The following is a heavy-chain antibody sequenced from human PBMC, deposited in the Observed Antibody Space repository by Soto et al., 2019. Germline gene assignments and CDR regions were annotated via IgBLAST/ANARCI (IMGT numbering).Heavy chain of an antibody. J-gene: IGHJ3*02. CDR3: ARGGTIFRVVSDAFDI. Sequence: ASVKVSCKASGYTFTSYDINWVRQATGQGLEWMGWMNPNSGNTGYAQKFQGRVTMTRNTSISTAYMELSSLRSEDTAVYYCARGGTIFRVVSDAFDIWGQGTTVTVSS. CDR1: GYTFTSYD. CDR2: MNPNSGNT. V-gene: IGHV1-8*01. D-gene: IGHD3-3*01.